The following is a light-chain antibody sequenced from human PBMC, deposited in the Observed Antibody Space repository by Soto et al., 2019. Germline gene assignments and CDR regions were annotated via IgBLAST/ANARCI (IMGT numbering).Light chain of an antibody. V-gene: IGKV1-39*01. CDR3: QQSYSSPFT. CDR1: QSISSY. J-gene: IGKJ3*01. Sequence: DIQMTQSPSSLSASVGDRVTITCRASQSISSYLNWYQQKPGKAPHLLIYAASSLQSGVPSKFSGSGSGTDFTLTISSLQPEDFATYYCQQSYSSPFTFGTGTKVDIK. CDR2: AAS.